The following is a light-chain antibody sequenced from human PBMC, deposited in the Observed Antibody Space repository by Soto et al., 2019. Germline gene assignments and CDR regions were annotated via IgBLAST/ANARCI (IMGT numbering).Light chain of an antibody. Sequence: DIQMTQSPSTLSASVGDRVTITCRASQSINTWLAWYQQKPGKAPKLLVYKASSLESGVPSRFSGSGSETEFTLTISSLQPDDFATYYCQQYKSYSEVTFGGGTRVDVK. CDR1: QSINTW. CDR3: QQYKSYSEVT. J-gene: IGKJ4*01. V-gene: IGKV1-5*03. CDR2: KAS.